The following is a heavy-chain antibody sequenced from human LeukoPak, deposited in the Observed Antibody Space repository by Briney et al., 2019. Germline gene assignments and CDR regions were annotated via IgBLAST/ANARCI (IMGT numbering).Heavy chain of an antibody. Sequence: ASVTVSCKASGYTFTGYYMHWVRQAPGQGLEWMGWINPNSGGTNYAQKFQGWVTMTRDTSISTAYMELSRLRSDDTAVYYCAREEGSSLAYLDYWGQGTLVTVSS. CDR2: INPNSGGT. D-gene: IGHD6-13*01. J-gene: IGHJ4*02. V-gene: IGHV1-2*04. CDR1: GYTFTGYY. CDR3: AREEGSSLAYLDY.